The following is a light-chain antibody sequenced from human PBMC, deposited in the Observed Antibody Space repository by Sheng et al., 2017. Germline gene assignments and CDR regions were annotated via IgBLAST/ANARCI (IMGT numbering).Light chain of an antibody. Sequence: EIVLTQSPATLSLSPGERATLSCRASQSVSYYLAWYQQKPGQAPRLLIYEAWNRATGIPARFSGSGSGTDFTLTISSLEPEDFAIYYCQQRSNWPLTFGGGTKVEIK. V-gene: IGKV3-11*01. CDR3: QQRSNWPLT. CDR1: QSVSYY. CDR2: EAW. J-gene: IGKJ4*01.